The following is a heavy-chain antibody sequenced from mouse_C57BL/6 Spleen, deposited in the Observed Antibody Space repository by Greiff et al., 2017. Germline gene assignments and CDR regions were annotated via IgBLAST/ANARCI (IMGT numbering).Heavy chain of an antibody. CDR1: GFTFSDSY. CDR3: ARGAGAMDY. V-gene: IGHV7-1*01. J-gene: IGHJ4*01. Sequence: EVKVVESGGGLVQPGRSLRLSCATSGFTFSDSYMEWVRQAPGKGLEWIAASRNKANDYTKAYSVSGKGRFIVSRDTSQSILYLQMNALRAEDTAIYYCARGAGAMDYWGQGTSVTVSS. CDR2: SRNKANDYTK.